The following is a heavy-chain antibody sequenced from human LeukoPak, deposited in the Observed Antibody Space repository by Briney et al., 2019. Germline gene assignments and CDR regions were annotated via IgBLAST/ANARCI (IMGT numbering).Heavy chain of an antibody. V-gene: IGHV4-39*01. J-gene: IGHJ4*02. Sequence: SETLSLTCTVSSGSISSSSYHWGWIRQPPGKGLEWIGSFYYSGSTYYNPSLKSRVTISVDTSKNQFSLKLSSVTAADMAVYYCARGELPFDYWGQGTLVTVSS. CDR3: ARGELPFDY. CDR1: SGSISSSSYH. D-gene: IGHD1-26*01. CDR2: FYYSGST.